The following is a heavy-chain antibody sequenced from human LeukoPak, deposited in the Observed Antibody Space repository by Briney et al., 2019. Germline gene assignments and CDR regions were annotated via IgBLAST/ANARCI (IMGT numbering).Heavy chain of an antibody. CDR1: GYTFTGYY. D-gene: IGHD1-7*01. CDR3: ARLNWNYAITYYYYYMDV. V-gene: IGHV1-2*02. Sequence: ASVKVSCKASGYTFTGYYMHWVRQAPGQGLEWMGWINPNSGGTNYAQKFQGRVTMTTDTSTSTAYMELRSLGSDDTAVYYCARLNWNYAITYYYYYMDVWGKGTTVTVSS. CDR2: INPNSGGT. J-gene: IGHJ6*03.